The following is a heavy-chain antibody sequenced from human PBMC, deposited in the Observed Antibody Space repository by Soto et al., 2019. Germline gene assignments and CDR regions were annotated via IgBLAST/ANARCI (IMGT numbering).Heavy chain of an antibody. CDR3: AHNYGSGSYYNSRAYYFDY. J-gene: IGHJ4*02. CDR2: IYWDDDK. Sequence: SGPTLVKPTPTLTLTCTFSGFSLSTSGVGVGWIRQPPGKALEWLALIYWDDDKRYSPSLKGRLTITKDTSKNQVVLTMTNMDPVDTATYYCAHNYGSGSYYNSRAYYFDYWGQGTLVTVSS. CDR1: GFSLSTSGVG. D-gene: IGHD3-10*01. V-gene: IGHV2-5*02.